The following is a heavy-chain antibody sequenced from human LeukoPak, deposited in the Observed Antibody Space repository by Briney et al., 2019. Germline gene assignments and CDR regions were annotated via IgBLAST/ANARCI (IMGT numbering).Heavy chain of an antibody. Sequence: GESLKISCKGSGYSFTSYWIGWVRQMPGKGLEWMGIFYPGDSDTRYSPSFQGQVTISADKSISTAYLQWSSLRASDTAMYYCARSSYSSALSAAYWGQGTLVTVSS. J-gene: IGHJ4*02. V-gene: IGHV5-51*01. CDR2: FYPGDSDT. D-gene: IGHD6-25*01. CDR3: ARSSYSSALSAAY. CDR1: GYSFTSYW.